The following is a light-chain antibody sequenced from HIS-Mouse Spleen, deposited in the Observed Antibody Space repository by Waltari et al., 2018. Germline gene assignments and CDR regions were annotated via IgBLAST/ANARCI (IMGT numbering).Light chain of an antibody. V-gene: IGLV3-21*03. J-gene: IGLJ2*01. Sequence: SYVLTQPPSVSVAPGKTARITCGGNNIGSKSVHWYQQKPGQAPVLVVYDDSGRPSGIPGRFSGANSGNTATLTVSRVEAGDEADYYFQVWDSSSDHVVFGGGTKLTVL. CDR3: QVWDSSSDHVV. CDR1: NIGSKS. CDR2: DDS.